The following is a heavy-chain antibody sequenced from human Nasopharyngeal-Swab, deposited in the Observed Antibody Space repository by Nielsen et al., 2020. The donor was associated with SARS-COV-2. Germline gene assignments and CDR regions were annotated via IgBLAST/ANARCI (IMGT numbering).Heavy chain of an antibody. Sequence: SETLSLTCTVSGGSFSSSSYYWGWIRQPPGKGLEWIGSIYYSGSTYYNPSLKSRVTISVDTSKNQFSLKLSSVTAADTAVYYCVGSSWYGDYYYYYGMDVWGQGTTVTVSS. CDR3: VGSSWYGDYYYYYGMDV. CDR2: IYYSGST. J-gene: IGHJ6*02. CDR1: GGSFSSSSYY. V-gene: IGHV4-39*07. D-gene: IGHD6-13*01.